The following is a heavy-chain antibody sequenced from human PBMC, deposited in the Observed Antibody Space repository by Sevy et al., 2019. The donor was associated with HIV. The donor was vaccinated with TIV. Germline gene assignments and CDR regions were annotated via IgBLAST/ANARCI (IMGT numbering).Heavy chain of an antibody. Sequence: GGSLRLSCAASGFTFSSYSMNWVRQAPGKGLEWVSYISSSSSTIYYADSVKGRFTISRDNAKNSLYLQMNSLRAEDTAVYYCARGKYYYDSSGYYLLDYWGQGTLVTVSS. CDR1: GFTFSSYS. CDR2: ISSSSSTI. J-gene: IGHJ4*02. CDR3: ARGKYYYDSSGYYLLDY. V-gene: IGHV3-48*01. D-gene: IGHD3-22*01.